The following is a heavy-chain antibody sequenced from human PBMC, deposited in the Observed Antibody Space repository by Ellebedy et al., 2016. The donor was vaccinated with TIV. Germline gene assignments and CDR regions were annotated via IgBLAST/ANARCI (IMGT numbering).Heavy chain of an antibody. Sequence: ASVKVSXKASGYTFTGYYMHWVRQAPGQGLEWMGIINPSGGSTSYAQKFQGRVTMTRDTSTSTVYMELSSLRSEDTAVYYCARARYSNYDYYYYYYMDVWGKGTTVTVSS. CDR2: INPSGGST. J-gene: IGHJ6*03. V-gene: IGHV1-46*03. CDR1: GYTFTGYY. CDR3: ARARYSNYDYYYYYYMDV. D-gene: IGHD4-11*01.